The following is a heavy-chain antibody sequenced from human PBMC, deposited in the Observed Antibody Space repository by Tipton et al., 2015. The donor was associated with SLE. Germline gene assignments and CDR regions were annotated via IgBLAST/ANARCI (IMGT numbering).Heavy chain of an antibody. V-gene: IGHV4-34*01. J-gene: IGHJ6*02. CDR3: ARLGHSMRRDYYYGMDV. CDR2: INHSGST. CDR1: GGSISSYY. Sequence: TLSLTCTVSGGSISSYYWSWIRQPPGKGLEWIGEINHSGSTNYNPSLKSRVTISVDTSKNQFSLKLSSVTAADTAVYYCARLGHSMRRDYYYGMDVWGQGTTVTVSS. D-gene: IGHD6-13*01.